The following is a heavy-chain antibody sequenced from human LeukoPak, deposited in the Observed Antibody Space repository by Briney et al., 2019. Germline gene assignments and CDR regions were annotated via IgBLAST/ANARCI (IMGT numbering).Heavy chain of an antibody. Sequence: GGSLRLSCAASGFTFDDYAMHWVRQAPGKGLEWVSGISWNSGSIGYADSVRGRFTISRDNAKNSLYLQMNSLRAEDTALYYCAKDIRAAAGTVDYWGQGTLVTVSS. V-gene: IGHV3-9*01. J-gene: IGHJ4*02. CDR2: ISWNSGSI. CDR1: GFTFDDYA. D-gene: IGHD6-13*01. CDR3: AKDIRAAAGTVDY.